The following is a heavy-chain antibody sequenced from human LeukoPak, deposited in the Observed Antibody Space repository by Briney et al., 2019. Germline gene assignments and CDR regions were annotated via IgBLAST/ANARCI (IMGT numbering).Heavy chain of an antibody. CDR1: GFTLSNYA. CDR2: ISNDGNHK. D-gene: IGHD3-22*01. Sequence: GKSLRLSCAASGFTLSNYAMHWVREAPGKGLEWVGIISNDGNHKYYADSMKGRLTISRDSAKNTLYLQMNSLRAEDTAVYYCARDFHRYYYDSSGYNAFDIWGQGTMVTVSS. J-gene: IGHJ3*02. V-gene: IGHV3-30*04. CDR3: ARDFHRYYYDSSGYNAFDI.